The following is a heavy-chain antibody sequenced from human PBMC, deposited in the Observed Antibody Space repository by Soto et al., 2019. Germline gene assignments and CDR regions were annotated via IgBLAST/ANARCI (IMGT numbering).Heavy chain of an antibody. D-gene: IGHD6-6*01. CDR3: ARDTIAARFNYYYGMDV. J-gene: IGHJ6*02. V-gene: IGHV4-61*01. CDR1: GGSVSSGSCY. Sequence: SETLPLTCTVSGGSVSSGSCYWSCIPEPPGKGLEWIGYIYYSGSTNYNPSLKSRVTISVDTSKNQFSLKLSSVTAADTAVYYCARDTIAARFNYYYGMDVWGQGTTVTVSS. CDR2: IYYSGST.